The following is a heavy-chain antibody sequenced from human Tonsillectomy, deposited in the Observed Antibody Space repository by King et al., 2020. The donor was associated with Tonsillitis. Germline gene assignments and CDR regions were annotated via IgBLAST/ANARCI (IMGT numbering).Heavy chain of an antibody. CDR2: MYFTGGT. CDR1: GGSISPYY. J-gene: IGHJ4*02. D-gene: IGHD6-13*01. CDR3: TRLEGGNNSGYSSSWYTF. Sequence: VQLQELGPGLVKPSETLSLTCTVPGGSISPYYWSWIRQPPGKGLEWFGDMYFTGGTNYYPSLRSQVTISVDTCKNQFSLKLNSVTAADTAVYYCTRLEGGNNSGYSSSWYTFWGQGTLVTVPS. V-gene: IGHV4-59*08.